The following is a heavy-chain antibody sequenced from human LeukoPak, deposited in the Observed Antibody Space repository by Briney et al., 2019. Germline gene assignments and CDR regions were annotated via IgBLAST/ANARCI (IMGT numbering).Heavy chain of an antibody. D-gene: IGHD5-18*01. Sequence: ASVKVSRKASGYTFTGYYMHWVRQAPGQGLEWMGWINPNTGGTNYAQKFQGRVTRTRETSISTAYMELSRLRSDDTAVYYCARDGVHGDSYGYYRPYFDYWGQGTLVTVSS. J-gene: IGHJ4*02. CDR1: GYTFTGYY. V-gene: IGHV1-2*02. CDR3: ARDGVHGDSYGYYRPYFDY. CDR2: INPNTGGT.